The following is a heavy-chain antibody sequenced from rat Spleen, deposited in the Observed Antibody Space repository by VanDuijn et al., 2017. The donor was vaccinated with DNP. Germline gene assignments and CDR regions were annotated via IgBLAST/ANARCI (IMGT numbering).Heavy chain of an antibody. D-gene: IGHD1-9*01. V-gene: IGHV5-34*01. CDR3: ARHYGYNYWYFDF. Sequence: EVQLVESGGGLVQPGRSLKLSCVASGFTFSDYGMNWIRQAPGKGLEWVAYISSSSASIYYADTVKGRFTISRDNAKNTLYLQLSSLRSEDTALFYCARHYGYNYWYFDFWGPGTMVTVSS. J-gene: IGHJ1*01. CDR2: ISSSSAS. CDR1: GFTFSDYG.